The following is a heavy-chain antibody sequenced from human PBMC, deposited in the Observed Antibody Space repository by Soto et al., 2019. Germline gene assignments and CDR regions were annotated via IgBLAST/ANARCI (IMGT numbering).Heavy chain of an antibody. V-gene: IGHV3-23*01. J-gene: IGHJ4*02. CDR2: ISASESST. Sequence: EVQLLESGGGLVQPGGSLRLSCAASGFIFSHYAMTWVRQAPGKGLEWVSTISASESSTYYADSVKGRFTVSRDNSRNTLYLQMNSLRAEDTAVYYCSKKYSYGSGTYLFHFDYLGQGTLVTVSS. CDR1: GFIFSHYA. CDR3: SKKYSYGSGTYLFHFDY. D-gene: IGHD3-10*01.